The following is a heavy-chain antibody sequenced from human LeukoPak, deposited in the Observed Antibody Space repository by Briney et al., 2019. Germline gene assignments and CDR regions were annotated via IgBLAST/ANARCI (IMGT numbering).Heavy chain of an antibody. Sequence: GASVKVSCKASGYTFTSYYMHWVRQAPGQGLEWMGIINPSGGSTSYAQKFQGRVTMTRDMSTSTVYMELSSLRSDDTAVYYCARDRADYGGNRNYYYYMDVWGKGTTVTISS. CDR3: ARDRADYGGNRNYYYYMDV. V-gene: IGHV1-46*01. J-gene: IGHJ6*03. CDR2: INPSGGST. CDR1: GYTFTSYY. D-gene: IGHD4-23*01.